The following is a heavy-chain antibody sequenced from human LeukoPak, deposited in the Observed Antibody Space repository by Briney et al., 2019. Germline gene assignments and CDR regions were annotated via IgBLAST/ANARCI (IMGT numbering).Heavy chain of an antibody. Sequence: PSETLSLTCTVSGGSISSHYWSWIRQPPGQGLEWIGYIYYSGSTNYNPSLKSRVTISVDTSKNQFSLKLSSVTAADTAVYYCARDPRGPVGVYYYGMDVWGQGTTVTVSS. J-gene: IGHJ6*02. CDR3: ARDPRGPVGVYYYGMDV. D-gene: IGHD3/OR15-3a*01. V-gene: IGHV4-59*11. CDR1: GGSISSHY. CDR2: IYYSGST.